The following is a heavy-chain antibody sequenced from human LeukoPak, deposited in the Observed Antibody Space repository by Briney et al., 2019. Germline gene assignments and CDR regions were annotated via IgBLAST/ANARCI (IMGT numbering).Heavy chain of an antibody. CDR2: IYPGDSDT. D-gene: IGHD3-22*01. V-gene: IGHV5-51*01. Sequence: GESLKISCKGSGYSFTSYWIGWVRQMPGKGLEWMGIIYPGDSDTRYSPSFQGQVTISADKSISTAYLQWSSLKASDTAMYYCARLIHYYDSSGYYFGSTRGDAFDIWGQGTMVTVSS. CDR3: ARLIHYYDSSGYYFGSTRGDAFDI. J-gene: IGHJ3*02. CDR1: GYSFTSYW.